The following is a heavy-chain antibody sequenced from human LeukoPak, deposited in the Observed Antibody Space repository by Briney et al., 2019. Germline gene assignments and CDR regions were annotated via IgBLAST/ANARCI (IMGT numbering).Heavy chain of an antibody. CDR2: IYSGGST. CDR3: ATLWFGELLPFDY. V-gene: IGHV3-66*02. D-gene: IGHD3-10*01. Sequence: PGGSLRLSCAASGFTVSSNYMSWVRQAPGKGLEWVSIIYSGGSTYYADSVKGRFTISRDNSKNTLYLQMNSLRAEDTAVYYCATLWFGELLPFDYWGQGTLVTVSS. CDR1: GFTVSSNY. J-gene: IGHJ4*02.